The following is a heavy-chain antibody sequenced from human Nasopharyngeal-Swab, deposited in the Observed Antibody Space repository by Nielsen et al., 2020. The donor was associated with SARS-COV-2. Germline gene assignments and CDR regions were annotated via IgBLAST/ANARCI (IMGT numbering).Heavy chain of an antibody. V-gene: IGHV3-23*01. Sequence: GESLKISCAASGFTFSSYAMSWVRQAPGKGLEWVSAISGSGGSTYYADSVKGRFTISRDNSKNTPYLQMNSLRAEDTAAYYCEVVVVAATAHPFDYWGQGTLVTVSS. CDR2: ISGSGGST. CDR1: GFTFSSYA. CDR3: EVVVVAATAHPFDY. J-gene: IGHJ4*02. D-gene: IGHD2-15*01.